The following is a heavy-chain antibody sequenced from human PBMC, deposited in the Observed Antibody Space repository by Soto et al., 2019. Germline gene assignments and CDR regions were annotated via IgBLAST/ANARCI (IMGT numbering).Heavy chain of an antibody. V-gene: IGHV4-34*01. J-gene: IGHJ4*02. CDR3: ARVGRYTSGWYLDYLDY. CDR1: GGSFSNYY. CDR2: INYSGST. D-gene: IGHD6-19*01. Sequence: SETLSLTCAVYGGSFSNYYWNLSRHPPVKGLEWIGEINYSGSTDYNPSLKSRVTMSVDTSKNQFSLKLTSVTAADTAVYYCARVGRYTSGWYLDYLDYWGQGTLVTVSS.